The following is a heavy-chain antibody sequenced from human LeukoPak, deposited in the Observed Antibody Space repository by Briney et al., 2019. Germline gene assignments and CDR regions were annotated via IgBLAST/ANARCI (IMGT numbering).Heavy chain of an antibody. D-gene: IGHD6-13*01. J-gene: IGHJ3*02. V-gene: IGHV1-18*01. CDR3: ARDQSVRLLQTSSTYFKHVFAI. CDR2: ISAYNSNT. CDR1: GYTFTNYG. Sequence: ASVKVSCKTSGYTFTNYGISWVRQAPGLGLEWMGRISAYNSNTNYAQKVQGRVTMTTDTSTSTAYMELRSLRFDDTAVYYCARDQSVRLLQTSSTYFKHVFAIWGQGSMVTVSS.